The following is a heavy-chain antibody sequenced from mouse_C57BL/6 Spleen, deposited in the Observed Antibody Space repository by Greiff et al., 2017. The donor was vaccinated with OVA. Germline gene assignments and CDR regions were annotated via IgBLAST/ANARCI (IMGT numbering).Heavy chain of an antibody. J-gene: IGHJ2*01. CDR1: GFTFSSYA. CDR3: TRSQLGRDYYFDD. D-gene: IGHD4-1*02. Sequence: EVKLMESGGGLVKPGGSLKLSCAASGFTFSSYAMSWVRQTPEKRLEWVATISDGGGYTYYPDNVKGRFTISRDNAKNNLYLQMSHMKSEDTAMYYCTRSQLGRDYYFDDWGQGTTLTVSS. CDR2: ISDGGGYT. V-gene: IGHV5-4*03.